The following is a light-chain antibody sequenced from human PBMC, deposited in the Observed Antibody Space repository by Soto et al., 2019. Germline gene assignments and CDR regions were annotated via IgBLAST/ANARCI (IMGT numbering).Light chain of an antibody. CDR3: QQYGSSPPT. J-gene: IGKJ1*01. Sequence: AVTQSPVTLSLSPGERATLSCSPSQSVGSRFLAWYQQKPGQAPRLLISGTFSRATGIPDRFSGSESGTDFTLTIDRLEPEEFAVYFCQQYGSSPPTFGQGTKVDIK. CDR1: QSVGSRF. V-gene: IGKV3-20*01. CDR2: GTF.